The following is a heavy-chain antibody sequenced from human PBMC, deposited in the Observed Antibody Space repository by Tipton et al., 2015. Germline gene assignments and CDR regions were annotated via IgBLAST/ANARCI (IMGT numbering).Heavy chain of an antibody. CDR2: IQQSGST. CDR3: ARVPFDYFDY. V-gene: IGHV4-34*09. Sequence: TLSLTCAVYGGSFSDYYWGWIRQPPGKGLEWIGEIQQSGSTNYNPSLKGRVTISIDMSKNQFSLKLSSVTAADTAVYYCARVPFDYFDYWGQGTVVTVSS. CDR1: GGSFSDYY. J-gene: IGHJ4*02.